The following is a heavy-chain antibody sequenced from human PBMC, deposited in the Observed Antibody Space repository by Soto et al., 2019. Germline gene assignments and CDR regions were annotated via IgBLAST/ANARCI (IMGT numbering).Heavy chain of an antibody. CDR1: GYTFTSYA. D-gene: IGHD3-10*01. CDR2: INAGNGNT. V-gene: IGHV1-3*05. J-gene: IGHJ4*02. CDR3: ARDFNYGSGDY. Sequence: QVQLVQSGAEEKKPGASVKVSCKASGYTFTSYAMLWVRQAPGQRLEWMGWINAGNGNTKYSPKFQGRVTITRDTSAITAYMELSSLRSEDTAVYYCARDFNYGSGDYWGQGTLVTVSS.